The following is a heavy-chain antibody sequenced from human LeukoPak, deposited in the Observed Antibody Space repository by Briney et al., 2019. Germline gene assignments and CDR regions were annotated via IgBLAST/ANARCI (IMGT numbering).Heavy chain of an antibody. CDR2: ISGSGGST. CDR3: AKGGLMVRGVIMLYYFDY. V-gene: IGHV3-23*01. J-gene: IGHJ4*02. CDR1: GFTFSSYA. D-gene: IGHD3-10*01. Sequence: GGSLRLSCAASGFTFSSYAMSWVRQAPGKGLEGVSAISGSGGSTYYADSVKGRFTISRDNSKNTLYLQMNSLRAEDTAVYYCAKGGLMVRGVIMLYYFDYWGQGTLVTVSS.